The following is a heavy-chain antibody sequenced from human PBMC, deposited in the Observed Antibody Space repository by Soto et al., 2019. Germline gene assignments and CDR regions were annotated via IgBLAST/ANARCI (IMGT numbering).Heavy chain of an antibody. CDR3: ARQYCSSTSCYNWFDP. CDR1: GYSFTSYW. J-gene: IGHJ5*02. CDR2: IYPGNSDT. V-gene: IGHV5-51*01. Sequence: GEALKISWKGSGYSFTSYWIGWVRQMPGKGLEGVGIIYPGNSDTRYSRSFQGQVTISAAKSISTAYLKCSSLKASDTAMYYCARQYCSSTSCYNWFDPWGQGTLVTVSS. D-gene: IGHD2-2*01.